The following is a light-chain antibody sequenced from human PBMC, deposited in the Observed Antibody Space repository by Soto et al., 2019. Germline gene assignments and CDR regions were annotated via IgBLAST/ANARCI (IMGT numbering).Light chain of an antibody. J-gene: IGKJ1*01. Sequence: VDRIPITCRASQSFSRWLAWYQQKPGKPPKLLIYDVSRLESGVPSRFSGSDSGTESTLTISRLQPDDVATYYCQQYSTLWAFGQGTKVDIK. CDR1: QSFSRW. CDR2: DVS. V-gene: IGKV1-5*01. CDR3: QQYSTLWA.